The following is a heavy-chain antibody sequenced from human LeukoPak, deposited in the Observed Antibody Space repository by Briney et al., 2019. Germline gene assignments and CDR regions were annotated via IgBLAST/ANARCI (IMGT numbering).Heavy chain of an antibody. CDR2: IYHTGSA. Sequence: SETLSLTCDVSNYYISSGSYWSWIRQTPGQGLEWIGSIYHTGSAYYSSSLQSRVTISVDTSKNQFSLKLSSVTAADTAVYYCARANDRGGTSPLDYWGQGALVTVSS. CDR3: ARANDRGGTSPLDY. D-gene: IGHD2-2*01. CDR1: NYYISSGSY. J-gene: IGHJ4*02. V-gene: IGHV4-38-2*01.